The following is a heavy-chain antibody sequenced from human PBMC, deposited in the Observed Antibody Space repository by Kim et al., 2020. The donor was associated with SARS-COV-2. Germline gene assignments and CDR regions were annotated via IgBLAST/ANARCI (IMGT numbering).Heavy chain of an antibody. Sequence: GGSLRLSCAASGITVNSNSMSWVRQAPGKGLEWVSLLYSGGDISYADSVKGRFTISRDNSRNTLYLQMNSLRAEDTAVYYCARDWRGAHLYGFDYWGRGILVTVSS. CDR3: ARDWRGAHLYGFDY. J-gene: IGHJ4*02. CDR2: LYSGGDI. CDR1: GITVNSNS. V-gene: IGHV3-66*02. D-gene: IGHD3-10*01.